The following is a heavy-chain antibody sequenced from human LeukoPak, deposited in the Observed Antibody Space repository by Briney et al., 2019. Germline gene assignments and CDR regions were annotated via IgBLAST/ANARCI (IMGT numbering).Heavy chain of an antibody. CDR2: ISYDGSNK. J-gene: IGHJ6*02. V-gene: IGHV3-30*18. D-gene: IGHD3-10*01. CDR1: GFTFSSYG. Sequence: GGSLRLSCAASGFTFSSYGMHWVRQAPGKGLEWVAVISYDGSNKYYADSVKGRFTISRDNSKNTLYLQMNSLRAEDTAVYYCAKEGLPMVRGVIPYGMDVWGQGTTVTVSS. CDR3: AKEGLPMVRGVIPYGMDV.